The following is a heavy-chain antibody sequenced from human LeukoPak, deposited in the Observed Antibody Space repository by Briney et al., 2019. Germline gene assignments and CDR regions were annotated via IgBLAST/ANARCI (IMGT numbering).Heavy chain of an antibody. Sequence: SETLSLTCTVSGGSISSYYWSWIRQPPGKGLEWIGYIYYSGSTNYNPSLKSRVTISVDTSKNQFSLKLSSVTAADTAVYYCARHKPPGAYYGMDVWGHGTTVTVSS. J-gene: IGHJ6*02. CDR2: IYYSGST. V-gene: IGHV4-59*08. CDR1: GGSISSYY. CDR3: ARHKPPGAYYGMDV. D-gene: IGHD3-10*01.